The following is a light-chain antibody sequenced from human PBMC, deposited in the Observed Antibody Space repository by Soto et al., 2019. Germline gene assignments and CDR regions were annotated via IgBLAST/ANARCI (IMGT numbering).Light chain of an antibody. CDR3: KQYDNRAPFT. V-gene: IGKV3-15*01. CDR1: QSVNSH. J-gene: IGKJ3*01. Sequence: EIVMTQSPATLSVSPGERATLSCRASQSVNSHLAWYQQKTGQAPRLLIYGAYYRATGNPARFSGSGSGINFTSTMSCLHSVDFTVYYGKQYDNRAPFTYRPVTKVDIK. CDR2: GAY.